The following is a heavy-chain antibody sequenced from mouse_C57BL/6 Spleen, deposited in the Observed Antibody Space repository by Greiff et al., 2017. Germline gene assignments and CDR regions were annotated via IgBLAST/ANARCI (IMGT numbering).Heavy chain of an antibody. CDR3: ARQKGTGAFAY. J-gene: IGHJ3*01. Sequence: EVHLVESGGGLVQPGGSLKLSCAASGFTFSDYGMAWVRQAPRKGPEWVAFISNLAYSIYYADTVTGRFTISRENAKNTLYLEMSSLRSEDTAMYYCARQKGTGAFAYWGQGTLVTVSA. V-gene: IGHV5-15*01. CDR2: ISNLAYSI. D-gene: IGHD4-1*01. CDR1: GFTFSDYG.